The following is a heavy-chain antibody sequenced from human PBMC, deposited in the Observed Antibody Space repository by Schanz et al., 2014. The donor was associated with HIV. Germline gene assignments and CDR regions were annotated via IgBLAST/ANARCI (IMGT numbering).Heavy chain of an antibody. CDR2: IWYDGSKK. Sequence: VQLLESGGGLVQPGGSLRLSCAASGFTFKEYAMSWVRQAPGKGLEWVAVIWYDGSKKYYADSVKGRVTISRDNSKKKLYLQMHSLRAEDTAVYYCARGNRPSYYDFWSGDNWFDPWGQGTLVTVSS. J-gene: IGHJ5*02. D-gene: IGHD3-3*01. CDR3: ARGNRPSYYDFWSGDNWFDP. CDR1: GFTFKEYA. V-gene: IGHV3-33*08.